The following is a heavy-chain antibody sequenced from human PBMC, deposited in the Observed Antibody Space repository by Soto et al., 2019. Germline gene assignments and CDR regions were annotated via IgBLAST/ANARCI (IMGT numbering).Heavy chain of an antibody. J-gene: IGHJ6*02. D-gene: IGHD6-13*01. Sequence: PSETLSLTCTVSGGSISSYYWSWIRQPPGKGLEWIGYIYYSGSTNYNPSLKSRVTISVDTSKNQFSLKLSSVTAADTAVYYCARDRLAAASPYYYYGMDVWGQGTTVTVSS. V-gene: IGHV4-59*01. CDR1: GGSISSYY. CDR3: ARDRLAAASPYYYYGMDV. CDR2: IYYSGST.